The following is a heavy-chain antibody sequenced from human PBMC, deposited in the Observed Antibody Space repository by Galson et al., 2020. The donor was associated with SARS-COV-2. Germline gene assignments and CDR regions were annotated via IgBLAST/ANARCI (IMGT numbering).Heavy chain of an antibody. V-gene: IGHV1-69*13. CDR1: GCTFSSYA. Sequence: SVKVSCKASGCTFSSYAISWVRQAPGQGLEWMGGIIPIFGTANYAQKFQGRVTITADESTSTAYMELSSLRSEDTAVYYCARLHQGGDDRGDYYYMDVWGKGTTVTVSS. J-gene: IGHJ6*03. CDR2: IIPIFGTA. D-gene: IGHD3-22*01. CDR3: ARLHQGGDDRGDYYYMDV.